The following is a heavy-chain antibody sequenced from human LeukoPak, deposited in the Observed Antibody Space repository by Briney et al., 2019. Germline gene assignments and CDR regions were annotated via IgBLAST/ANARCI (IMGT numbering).Heavy chain of an antibody. V-gene: IGHV4-59*08. J-gene: IGHJ6*02. CDR1: GGSISRYY. Sequence: SETLSLTCSVSGGSISRYYWSWIRQPPGKGLEWIGYTYYSGSTNYNPSLKSRVTVSLDTSKNQFSLKLSSVTAADTAVYYCARYYVGYGMDVWGQGTTVTVSS. D-gene: IGHD2/OR15-2a*01. CDR2: TYYSGST. CDR3: ARYYVGYGMDV.